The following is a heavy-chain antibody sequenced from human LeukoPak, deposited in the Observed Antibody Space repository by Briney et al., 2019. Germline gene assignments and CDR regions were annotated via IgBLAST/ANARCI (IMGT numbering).Heavy chain of an antibody. CDR3: ARGLQWGVIIKPFPFDY. V-gene: IGHV3-48*01. J-gene: IGHJ4*02. Sequence: GGSLRLSCAASGFTFSSYSMNWVRQAPGKGLEWVSYISSSSSTIYYADPVKGRFTISRDNVKNSLYLQMNSLRAEDTAVYYCARGLQWGVIIKPFPFDYWGQGTLVTVSS. D-gene: IGHD3-10*01. CDR2: ISSSSSTI. CDR1: GFTFSSYS.